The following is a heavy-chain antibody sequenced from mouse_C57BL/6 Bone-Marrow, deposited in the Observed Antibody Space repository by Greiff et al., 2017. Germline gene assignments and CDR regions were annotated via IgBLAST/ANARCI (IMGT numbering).Heavy chain of an antibody. Sequence: VQLQQPGAELVKPGASVKLSCKASGYTFTNYWMHWVKQRPGQGLEWIGMMHPNGGSPDYNEKFKREATLSVDKSSRTADMELSSLTSEDSAVYYCARSYDYDDDTMDYWGQGTSVTVSS. CDR2: MHPNGGSP. CDR3: ARSYDYDDDTMDY. CDR1: GYTFTNYW. D-gene: IGHD2-4*01. J-gene: IGHJ4*01. V-gene: IGHV1-64*01.